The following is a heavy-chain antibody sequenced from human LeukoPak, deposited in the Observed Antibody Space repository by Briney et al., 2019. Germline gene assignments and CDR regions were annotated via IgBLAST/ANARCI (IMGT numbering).Heavy chain of an antibody. Sequence: GGSLRLSCAASGLTFNIFGMSWVRQPPGKGLEWASSIGGGDPYYADSVKGRFTVSRDNSKSTVFLQMSSLRADDTAVYYCVKDAIPMNSLWDYFDCWGQGTLVTVSS. CDR3: VKDAIPMNSLWDYFDC. CDR1: GLTFNIFG. V-gene: IGHV3-23*01. J-gene: IGHJ4*02. CDR2: IGGGDP. D-gene: IGHD1-26*01.